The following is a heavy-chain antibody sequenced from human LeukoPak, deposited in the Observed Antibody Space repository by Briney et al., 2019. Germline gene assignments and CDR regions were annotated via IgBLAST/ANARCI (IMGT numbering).Heavy chain of an antibody. CDR3: ARDRGGGHMDV. D-gene: IGHD2-15*01. Sequence: GGSLRLSCAASGFTFTTYDMHWVRQAPGKGLEWVSAICTTGDTYYPGSVKGRFTISRENAKNSLYLQMNSLRAGDTAVYYCARDRGGGHMDVWGKGTTVTISS. CDR2: ICTTGDT. J-gene: IGHJ6*03. CDR1: GFTFTTYD. V-gene: IGHV3-13*01.